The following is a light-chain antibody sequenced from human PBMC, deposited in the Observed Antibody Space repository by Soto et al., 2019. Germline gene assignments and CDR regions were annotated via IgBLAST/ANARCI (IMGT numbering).Light chain of an antibody. V-gene: IGLV1-40*01. Sequence: QLVLTQPPSVSGAPGQRVTISCTGSSSNIGAGYDVHWYQQLPGTAPKLLIYGNSNRPSGVPDRFSGSKSGTSASLAITGLQAEDEAAYYCQSYGSSLSGSWVFGGGTKLTVL. J-gene: IGLJ3*02. CDR1: SSNIGAGYD. CDR2: GNS. CDR3: QSYGSSLSGSWV.